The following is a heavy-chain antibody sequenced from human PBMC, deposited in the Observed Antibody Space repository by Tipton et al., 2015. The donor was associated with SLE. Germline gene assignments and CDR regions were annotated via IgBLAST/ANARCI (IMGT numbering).Heavy chain of an antibody. Sequence: TLSLTCTVSGGSISSGGYYWSWIRQPPGKGLEWIGSIYYSGSTYYNPSLKSRVTISVDTSKNQFSLKLSSVTAADTAVYYCARGGVDIVVVVAATLRFDYWGQGTLVTVSS. CDR3: ARGGVDIVVVVAATLRFDY. D-gene: IGHD2-15*01. CDR1: GGSISSGGYY. CDR2: IYYSGST. V-gene: IGHV4-39*07. J-gene: IGHJ4*02.